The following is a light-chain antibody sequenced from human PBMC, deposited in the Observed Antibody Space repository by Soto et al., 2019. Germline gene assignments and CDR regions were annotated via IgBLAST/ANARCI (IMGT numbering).Light chain of an antibody. Sequence: EIVLTQSPGTLSVSPGERATLSCRASQTISSNNLAWYQQKPDQAHSLLIYGTSSRATGISDRVSGSGSGTDFTLTISRLEPEDSAIYYCQQYGSLTFGQGTKVEI. V-gene: IGKV3-20*01. CDR2: GTS. CDR3: QQYGSLT. J-gene: IGKJ1*01. CDR1: QTISSNN.